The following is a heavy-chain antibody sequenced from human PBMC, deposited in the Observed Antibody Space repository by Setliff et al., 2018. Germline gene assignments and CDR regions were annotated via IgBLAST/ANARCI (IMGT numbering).Heavy chain of an antibody. Sequence: GASVKVSCKASGYTFTSYDINWMRQASGQGLEWMGWMNPNSGNTGSTQEFQGRVTMTRNTSTSTAYMELSRLTPEDTAVYFCARGWAALGIIGYWGQGTLVTVS. CDR3: ARGWAALGIIGY. J-gene: IGHJ4*02. V-gene: IGHV1-8*02. D-gene: IGHD7-27*01. CDR1: GYTFTSYD. CDR2: MNPNSGNT.